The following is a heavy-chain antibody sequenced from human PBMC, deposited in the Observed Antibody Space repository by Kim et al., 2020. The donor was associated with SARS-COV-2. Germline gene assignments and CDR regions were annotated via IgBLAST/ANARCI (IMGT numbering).Heavy chain of an antibody. CDR3: AWGGVGATAFDI. J-gene: IGHJ3*02. Sequence: SETLSLTCTVSGGSISSDYWTWIRQPAGKGLEWIGRFYTSGSTNYNPSLKSRVAMSVDTSKNQFSLKINSVTAADTAVFYCAWGGVGATAFDIWGLGTVVTVSS. CDR2: FYTSGST. V-gene: IGHV4-4*07. CDR1: GGSISSDY. D-gene: IGHD1-26*01.